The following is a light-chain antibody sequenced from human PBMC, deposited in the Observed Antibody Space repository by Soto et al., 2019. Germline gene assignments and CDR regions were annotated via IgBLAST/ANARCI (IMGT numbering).Light chain of an antibody. CDR2: DAA. J-gene: IGKJ1*01. V-gene: IGKV3-11*01. CDR3: QQRSSWPLK. CDR1: QSVNTY. Sequence: EIVLTQSPATLSLSPGERVSLSCRASQSVNTYFAWYQQKPGQAPRLLLYDAASRATGIPARFSGSGSGTEFTLTISILEPEDFATYYFQQRSSWPLKFGHGTSVEI.